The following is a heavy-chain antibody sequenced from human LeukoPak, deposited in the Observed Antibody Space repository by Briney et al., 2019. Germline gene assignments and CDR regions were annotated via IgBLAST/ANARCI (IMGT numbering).Heavy chain of an antibody. CDR3: ARSPMIGDFDWLPHY. CDR1: GASISGYY. Sequence: PSETLSLTCTVSGASISGYYWSWIRQPPGKGLEWIGHIYYSGSTNYNPSLKSRVTISVDTSKNQFSLKLSSVTAADTAVYYCARSPMIGDFDWLPHYWGQGTLVTVSS. CDR2: IYYSGST. D-gene: IGHD3-9*01. V-gene: IGHV4-59*12. J-gene: IGHJ4*02.